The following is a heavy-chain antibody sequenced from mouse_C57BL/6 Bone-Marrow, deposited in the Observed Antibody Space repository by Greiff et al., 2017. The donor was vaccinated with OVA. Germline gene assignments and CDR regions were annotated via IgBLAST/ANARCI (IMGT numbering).Heavy chain of an antibody. Sequence: VKLMESGAELARPGASVKLSCKASGYTFTSYGISWVKQRTGQGLEWIGEIYPRSGNTYYNEKFKGKATLTADKSSSTAYMELRSLTSEDSAVYFCAPDLLWLRRDAMDYWGQGTSVTVSS. J-gene: IGHJ4*01. CDR3: APDLLWLRRDAMDY. CDR1: GYTFTSYG. V-gene: IGHV1-81*01. CDR2: IYPRSGNT. D-gene: IGHD2-2*01.